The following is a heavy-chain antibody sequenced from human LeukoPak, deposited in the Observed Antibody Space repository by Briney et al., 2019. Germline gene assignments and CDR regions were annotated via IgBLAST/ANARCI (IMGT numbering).Heavy chain of an antibody. CDR2: IGGSGGGT. CDR1: GFTFSTYW. J-gene: IGHJ4*02. V-gene: IGHV3-23*01. Sequence: GRSLRLSCVVSGFTFSTYWMSWVRQAPGKGLEWVAGIGGSGGGTNYADSVKGRFTISRDNPKNTLYLQMNSLRAEDTAVYFCAKRGVVIRVILVGFHKEAYYFDSWGQGALVTVSS. CDR3: AKRGVVIRVILVGFHKEAYYFDS. D-gene: IGHD3-22*01.